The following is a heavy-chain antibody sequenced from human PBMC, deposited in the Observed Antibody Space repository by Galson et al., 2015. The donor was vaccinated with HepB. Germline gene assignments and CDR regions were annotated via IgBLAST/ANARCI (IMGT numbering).Heavy chain of an antibody. Sequence: SVKVSCKASGGTFSSYAISWVRQAPGQGLEWMGGIIPIFGTANYAQKFQGRVTITADKSTSTAYMELSSLRSEDTAVYYCNADLCGGGSCLHGPNYFDYWGQGTLVTVSS. D-gene: IGHD2-15*01. J-gene: IGHJ4*02. CDR1: GGTFSSYA. V-gene: IGHV1-69*06. CDR2: IIPIFGTA. CDR3: NADLCGGGSCLHGPNYFDY.